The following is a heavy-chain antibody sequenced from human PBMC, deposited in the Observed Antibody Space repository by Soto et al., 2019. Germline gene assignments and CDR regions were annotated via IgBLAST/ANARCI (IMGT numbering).Heavy chain of an antibody. V-gene: IGHV3-23*01. J-gene: IGHJ6*03. CDR2: ISGSGGST. D-gene: IGHD5-12*01. CDR1: GFTFSSYA. CDR3: AKVMATIRYYYYMDV. Sequence: GESLKISCAASGFTFSSYAMSWVRQAPGKGLEWVSAISGSGGSTYYADSVKGRFTISRDNSKNTLYLQMNSLRAEDTAVYYCAKVMATIRYYYYMDVWGKGTTVTVSS.